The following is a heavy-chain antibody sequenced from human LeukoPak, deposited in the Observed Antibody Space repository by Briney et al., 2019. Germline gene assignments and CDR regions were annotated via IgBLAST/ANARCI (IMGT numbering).Heavy chain of an antibody. CDR3: ARGRLYCSSTSCSPYGMDV. CDR2: NYHSGST. J-gene: IGHJ6*04. CDR1: GGSISSGGYS. D-gene: IGHD2-2*01. Sequence: SQTLSLTCAVSGGSISSGGYSWSWLRQPPGTGLKWFGYNYHSGSTYYNPSLKSRVTISVDMSKNQFSLKLSSVTAADTAVYYCARGRLYCSSTSCSPYGMDVWGKGTTVTVSS. V-gene: IGHV4-30-2*01.